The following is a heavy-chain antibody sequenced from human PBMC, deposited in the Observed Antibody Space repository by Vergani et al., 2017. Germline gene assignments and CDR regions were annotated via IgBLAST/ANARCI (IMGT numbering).Heavy chain of an antibody. J-gene: IGHJ4*02. CDR3: AKDRAPGVVPAAFDY. CDR1: GFTFDAYA. CDR2: ISWNSGSI. V-gene: IGHV3-9*01. D-gene: IGHD2-2*01. Sequence: EVQLVESGGGLVQPGRSLRLSCAASGFTFDAYAMHWVRQAPGKGLEWVSGISWNSGSIGYADSVKGRFTISRDNAKNSLYLQMNSLRAEDTALYYCAKDRAPGVVPAAFDYWGQGTLVTVSS.